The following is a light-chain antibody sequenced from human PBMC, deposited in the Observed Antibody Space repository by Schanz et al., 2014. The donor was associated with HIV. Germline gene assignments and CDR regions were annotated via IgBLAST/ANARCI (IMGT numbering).Light chain of an antibody. V-gene: IGLV2-14*03. CDR2: DFS. Sequence: QSALTQPTSVSGSPGQSITISCTVASSDDGDVNFLPRYQQHPGKAPKPMIYDFSDRPSGISSRFSGSKSGNTASLTISALQAEDEADYYCSSYTTTNTWLFGGGTQRPS. CDR3: SSYTTTNTWL. J-gene: IGLJ3*02. CDR1: SSDDGDVNF.